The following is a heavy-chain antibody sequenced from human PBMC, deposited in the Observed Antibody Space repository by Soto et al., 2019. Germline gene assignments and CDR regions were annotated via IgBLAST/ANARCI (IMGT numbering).Heavy chain of an antibody. V-gene: IGHV3-9*01. CDR3: AKDRSSGSPYHGMDF. J-gene: IGHJ6*02. CDR2: FKWNSGDV. Sequence: GGSLRLSCAASGFTFGDYAMHWVRQVPGKGLEWVSGFKWNSGDVGYADSVKGRFTISRDNAKNSLYLQMNSLRPEDTAVYYCAKDRSSGSPYHGMDFWGRGTMVTVSS. D-gene: IGHD3-10*01. CDR1: GFTFGDYA.